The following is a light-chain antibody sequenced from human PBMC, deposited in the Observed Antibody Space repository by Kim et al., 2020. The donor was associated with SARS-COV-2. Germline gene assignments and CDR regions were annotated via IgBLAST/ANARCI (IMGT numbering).Light chain of an antibody. CDR3: GTDHGSGSNFVWV. CDR2: VGTGGIVG. CDR1: SDYSDYS. V-gene: IGLV9-49*01. Sequence: CTLSSDYSDYSVGWYQQRPVNGPRFVMRVGTGGIVGSKGDGIPDRFSVLGSGLNRYLTIKNIQEEDESDYHCGTDHGSGSNFVWVFGGGTQLTVL. J-gene: IGLJ3*02.